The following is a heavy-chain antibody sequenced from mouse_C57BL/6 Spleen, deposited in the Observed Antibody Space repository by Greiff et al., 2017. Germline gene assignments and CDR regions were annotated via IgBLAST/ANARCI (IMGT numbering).Heavy chain of an antibody. CDR1: GYAFSSYW. CDR3: ARTSSCVDWCFDV. J-gene: IGHJ1*03. CDR2: IYPGDGDT. Sequence: QVQLQQSGAELVKPGASVKISCKASGYAFSSYWMNWVKQRPGQGLEWIGQIYPGDGDTNYNGKFKGKATLTADKSSSTAYMQLSSLTSEDSAVYVCARTSSCVDWCFDVWGTGTTVTVSS. V-gene: IGHV1-80*01. D-gene: IGHD1-1*01.